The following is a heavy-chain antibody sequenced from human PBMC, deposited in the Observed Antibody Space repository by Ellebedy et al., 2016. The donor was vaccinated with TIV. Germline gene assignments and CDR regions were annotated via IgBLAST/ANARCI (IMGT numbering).Heavy chain of an antibody. D-gene: IGHD2-21*02. Sequence: GESLKISCAASGFTFSSNSMNWVRQAPGKGLEWVSYISSTSRTIYYADSVKGRFTISRDNSKNTLYLQMNNLGAEDTAVFYCARNRHVDRGDCLDYWGQGTLVTVSS. CDR3: ARNRHVDRGDCLDY. J-gene: IGHJ4*02. V-gene: IGHV3-48*01. CDR1: GFTFSSNS. CDR2: ISSTSRTI.